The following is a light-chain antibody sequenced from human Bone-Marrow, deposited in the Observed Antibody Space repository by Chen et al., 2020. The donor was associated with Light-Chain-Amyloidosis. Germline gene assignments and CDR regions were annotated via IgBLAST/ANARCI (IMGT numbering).Light chain of an antibody. CDR3: QSADSSDTYEVI. CDR1: DLPTKY. Sequence: SYELPQPPSVSVSPGQTAWITCSGDDLPTKYAYWYQQKPGQAPVLVIHRDTERPSGISERFSGSSSGTTATLTISGVQAEDEADYHCQSADSSDTYEVIFGGGTKLTVL. CDR2: RDT. V-gene: IGLV3-25*03. J-gene: IGLJ2*01.